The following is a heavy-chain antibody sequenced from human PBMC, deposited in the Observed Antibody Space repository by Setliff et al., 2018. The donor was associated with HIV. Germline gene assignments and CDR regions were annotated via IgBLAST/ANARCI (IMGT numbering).Heavy chain of an antibody. V-gene: IGHV3-23*01. CDR2: ISGSGDDT. CDR1: GFTFSSYG. CDR3: ARARLQGMVTAVGPRDNCLDP. J-gene: IGHJ5*02. D-gene: IGHD2-21*02. Sequence: GGSLRLSCAASGFTFSSYGMTWVRQVPGKGLAWVSCISGSGDDTYYADSVKGRFTISRDNSKNTLYLQMNSLSSDDTAVYYCARARLQGMVTAVGPRDNCLDPWGQGTRVTVSS.